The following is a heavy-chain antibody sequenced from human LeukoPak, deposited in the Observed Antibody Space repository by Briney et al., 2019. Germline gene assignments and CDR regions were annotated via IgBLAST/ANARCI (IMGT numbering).Heavy chain of an antibody. CDR2: IYTSGST. CDR3: ARGYDYVWGSYHPIDY. Sequence: PSETLSLTCTVSGGSISSYYWSWIRQPAGKGLEWIGRIYTSGSTNYNPSLKSRVTMSVDTSKNQFSLKLSSVTAADTAVYYCARGYDYVWGSYHPIDYWGQGTLVTVSS. CDR1: GGSISSYY. D-gene: IGHD3-16*02. J-gene: IGHJ4*02. V-gene: IGHV4-4*07.